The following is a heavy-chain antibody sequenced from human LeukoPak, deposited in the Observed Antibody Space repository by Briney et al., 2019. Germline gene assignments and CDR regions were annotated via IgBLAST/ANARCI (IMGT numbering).Heavy chain of an antibody. D-gene: IGHD2-15*01. Sequence: ASVKVSCKASGYTFTSYDINWVRQATGQGLEWMGWMNPNSGNTGYAQKFQGRVTMTRNTSISTAYLELSSLRSDDTAAYYCARGREIVVVVAATHWFDPWGQGTLVTVSS. V-gene: IGHV1-8*01. CDR3: ARGREIVVVVAATHWFDP. CDR1: GYTFTSYD. CDR2: MNPNSGNT. J-gene: IGHJ5*02.